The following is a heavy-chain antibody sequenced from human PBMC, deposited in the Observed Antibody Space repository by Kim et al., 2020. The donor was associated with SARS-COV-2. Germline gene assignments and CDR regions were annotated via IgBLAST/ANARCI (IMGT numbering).Heavy chain of an antibody. V-gene: IGHV3-30*04. J-gene: IGHJ4*02. CDR2: ISYDGSNK. CDR3: ARVRVGAPDFDY. D-gene: IGHD1-26*01. CDR1: GFTFSSYA. Sequence: GGSLRLSCAASGFTFSSYAMHWVRQAPGKGLEWVAVISYDGSNKYYADSVKGRFTIFRDNSKNTLYLQMNSLRAEDAAVYYCARVRVGAPDFDYWGQGTL.